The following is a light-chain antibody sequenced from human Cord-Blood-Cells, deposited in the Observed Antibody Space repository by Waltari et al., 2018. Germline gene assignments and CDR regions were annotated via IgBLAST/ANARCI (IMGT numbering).Light chain of an antibody. CDR1: QSVSSY. CDR2: DAS. CDR3: QQRST. Sequence: EIVFTQSPATLSLSPGESATLSCRASQSVSSYLAWYQQKPGQAPRLLIYDASNRATGIPARFSGSGSRTDFTLTISSLEPEDFAVYYCQQRSTFGGGTKVEIK. J-gene: IGKJ4*01. V-gene: IGKV3-11*01.